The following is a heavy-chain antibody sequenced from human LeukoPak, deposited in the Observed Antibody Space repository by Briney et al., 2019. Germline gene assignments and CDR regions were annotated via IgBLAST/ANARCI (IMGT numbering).Heavy chain of an antibody. V-gene: IGHV4-4*07. CDR3: AGGRSSVLGY. CDR1: GGSISSYY. J-gene: IGHJ4*02. D-gene: IGHD6-19*01. Sequence: SETLSLTCTVSGGSISSYYWSWIRQPAGKGLDWIGRIYTSGSTNYNPSLKSRVTMSVDTSKNQISLKLSSVTAADTAVYYCAGGRSSVLGYWGQGTLVTVSS. CDR2: IYTSGST.